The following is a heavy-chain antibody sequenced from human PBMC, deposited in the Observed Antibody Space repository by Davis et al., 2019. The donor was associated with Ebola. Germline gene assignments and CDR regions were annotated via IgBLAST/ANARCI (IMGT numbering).Heavy chain of an antibody. CDR2: MNPNSGNT. V-gene: IGHV1-8*01. CDR3: ARRVGARSGFDY. CDR1: GYTFTNYD. J-gene: IGHJ4*02. Sequence: AASVKVSCKTSGYTFTNYDINWVRQATGQGLEWMGWMNPNSGNTGYAQDFQGRITMTRNISISTAYMELSSLRSEDTAVYYCARRVGARSGFDYWGQGSLVTVSS. D-gene: IGHD1-26*01.